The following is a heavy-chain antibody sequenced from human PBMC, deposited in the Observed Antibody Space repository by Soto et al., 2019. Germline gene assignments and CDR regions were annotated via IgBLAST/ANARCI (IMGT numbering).Heavy chain of an antibody. CDR2: ISYDGSNK. CDR1: GFTFSSYA. J-gene: IGHJ4*02. Sequence: VQLVESGGGVVQPGRSLRLSCAASGFTFSSYAMHWVRQAPGKGLEWVAVISYDGSNKYYADSVKGRFTISRDNSKNTLYLQMNSLRAEDTAVYYCAREKISVPLNFDYWGQGTLVTVSS. V-gene: IGHV3-30-3*01. CDR3: AREKISVPLNFDY. D-gene: IGHD1-1*01.